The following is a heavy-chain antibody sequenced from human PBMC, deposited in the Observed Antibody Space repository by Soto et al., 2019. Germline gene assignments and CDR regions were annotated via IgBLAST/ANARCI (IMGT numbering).Heavy chain of an antibody. J-gene: IGHJ4*02. Sequence: SETLSLTCTVSGGSISSGDYYWSWIHQPPGKGLEWIGFIYYSGSTYYNPSLKSRVTISVDTSKNQFSLKLSSVTAADTAVYYCARAFDILTRYYFDYWGQGTLVTVSS. D-gene: IGHD3-9*01. CDR1: GGSISSGDYY. CDR2: IYYSGST. CDR3: ARAFDILTRYYFDY. V-gene: IGHV4-30-4*01.